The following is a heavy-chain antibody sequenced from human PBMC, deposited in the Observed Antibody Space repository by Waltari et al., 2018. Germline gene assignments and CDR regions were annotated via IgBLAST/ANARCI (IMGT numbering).Heavy chain of an antibody. Sequence: QVQLQESGPGLVTPSETLSPPCAVQGASITSPSYWGWIRQPPGKGLEWIGYVYHFGSSSYNPSLKSRVTMSVDTSKRQFSLNLSSVTAADTAVYYCARHESAHYGGFDSWGRGTLVTVSA. D-gene: IGHD4-17*01. V-gene: IGHV4-38-2*01. CDR3: ARHESAHYGGFDS. J-gene: IGHJ4*02. CDR2: VYHFGSS. CDR1: GASITSPSY.